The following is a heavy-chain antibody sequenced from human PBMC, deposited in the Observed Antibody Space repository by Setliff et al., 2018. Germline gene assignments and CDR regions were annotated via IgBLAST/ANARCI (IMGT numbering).Heavy chain of an antibody. Sequence: SETRSLTCSVFGDSLTRSSSWWGWVRQPAGKGLEWIGHIYSSGTTKYNPSLKSRVPISVDTSKRQFSLNLLSVTAADTAVYYCARMSRYSEFWGGYAGGYYSSYMDVWGTGATVTVSS. CDR2: IYSSGTT. J-gene: IGHJ6*03. V-gene: IGHV4-61*09. D-gene: IGHD3-3*01. CDR1: GDSLTRSSSW. CDR3: ARMSRYSEFWGGYAGGYYSSYMDV.